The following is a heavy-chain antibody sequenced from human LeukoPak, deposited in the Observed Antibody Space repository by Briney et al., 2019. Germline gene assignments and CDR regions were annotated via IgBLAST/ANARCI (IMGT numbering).Heavy chain of an antibody. Sequence: SETLSLTCTVSGGSISSGGYYWSCIRQHPGKGLEWIGYIYYSGSTYYNPSLKSRVTISVDTPKNQFSLKLSSVTAADTAVYYCARKTYSSSSIDYWGQGTLVTVSS. CDR3: ARKTYSSSSIDY. V-gene: IGHV4-31*03. D-gene: IGHD6-6*01. CDR1: GGSISSGGYY. J-gene: IGHJ4*02. CDR2: IYYSGST.